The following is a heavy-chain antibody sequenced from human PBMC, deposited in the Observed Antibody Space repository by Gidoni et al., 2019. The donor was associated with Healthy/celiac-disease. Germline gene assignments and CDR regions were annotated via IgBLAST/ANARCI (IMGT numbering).Heavy chain of an antibody. J-gene: IGHJ4*02. Sequence: EVQLVESGGGLVQPGGSLRLSCAASGFTFSSYEMNWVRQAPGKGLEWVSYISSSGSTIYYADSVKGRFTISRDNAKNSLYLQMNSLRAEDTAVYYCARDRRGGSGTNDGFRLDYWGQGTLVTVSS. CDR3: ARDRRGGSGTNDGFRLDY. D-gene: IGHD3-10*01. CDR1: GFTFSSYE. CDR2: ISSSGSTI. V-gene: IGHV3-48*03.